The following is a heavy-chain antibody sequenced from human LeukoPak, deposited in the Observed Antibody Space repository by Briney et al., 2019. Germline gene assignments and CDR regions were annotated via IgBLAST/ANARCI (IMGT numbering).Heavy chain of an antibody. D-gene: IGHD3-22*01. Sequence: SETLSLTCTVSGGSISSSSYYWGWIRQPPGKGLEWIGSIYYSGSTYYNPSLKSRLTISVDTSKNQFSLRLTSVTAADTAVYYCAGLVGRYSSGLYYYYFDYWGQGTLVTVSS. CDR1: GGSISSSSYY. CDR2: IYYSGST. V-gene: IGHV4-39*07. J-gene: IGHJ4*02. CDR3: AGLVGRYSSGLYYYYFDY.